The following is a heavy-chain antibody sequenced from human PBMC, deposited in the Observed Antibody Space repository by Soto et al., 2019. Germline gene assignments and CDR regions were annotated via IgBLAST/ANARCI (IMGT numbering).Heavy chain of an antibody. Sequence: GGSLSLSCAASGLTLSSSSMAWVRQAPGKGREWVGRIKSKTDGGTTDYAAPGKGRFTIAINDSKNTLYLQMNSLKTEDTAVYYCTTESSNYAYYYYYGMDVWGQGTKVNVSS. CDR1: GLTLSSSS. J-gene: IGHJ6*02. CDR3: TTESSNYAYYYYYGMDV. V-gene: IGHV3-15*01. CDR2: IKSKTDGGTT. D-gene: IGHD4-4*01.